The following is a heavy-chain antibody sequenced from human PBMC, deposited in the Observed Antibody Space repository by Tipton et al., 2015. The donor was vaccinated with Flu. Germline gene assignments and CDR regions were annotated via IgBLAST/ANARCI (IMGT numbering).Heavy chain of an antibody. D-gene: IGHD3-3*02. CDR2: INSNSGGA. V-gene: IGHV1-2*02. J-gene: IGHJ3*02. CDR3: ARAVRHYAFDM. CDR1: GYSFTGYY. Sequence: QVQLVQSGAEVKKPGASVKVSCKASGYSFTGYYLHWVRQAPGQGLEWMGWINSNSGGASYAEKFEGRVTMTRDKSTTTAYMELSRLRPDDTAVYYCARAVRHYAFDMWGQGTMVIVSS.